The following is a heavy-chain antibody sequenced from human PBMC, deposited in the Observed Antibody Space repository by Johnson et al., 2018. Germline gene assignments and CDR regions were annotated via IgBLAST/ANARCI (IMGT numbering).Heavy chain of an antibody. D-gene: IGHD3-22*01. J-gene: IGHJ3*02. CDR3: ARGGQVGYSLDI. Sequence: QVQLVESGGGVVQPGRSLRLSCAASGFTFSSYGMHWVRQAPGKGLEWVAIRWYDGGNKYYADSVKGRFTISRDNYKNTLYLKRNSLRAEATAVCYWARGGQVGYSLDIWGQGTMVTVS. V-gene: IGHV3-33*01. CDR2: RWYDGGNK. CDR1: GFTFSSYG.